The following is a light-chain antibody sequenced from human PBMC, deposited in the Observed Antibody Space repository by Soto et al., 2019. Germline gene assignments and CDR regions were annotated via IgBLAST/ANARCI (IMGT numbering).Light chain of an antibody. J-gene: IGKJ2*01. CDR2: GAS. CDR1: QSISSD. CDR3: QQYNNWPRT. Sequence: ETVMTQSPATLSVSPGERATLSCRASQSISSDLAWYQHKPGQAPRLLIYGASTTATGNPVRFSGSGSGTEFTLTISSLQSEDFAVYYCQQYNNWPRTFGQGTKLEIK. V-gene: IGKV3-15*01.